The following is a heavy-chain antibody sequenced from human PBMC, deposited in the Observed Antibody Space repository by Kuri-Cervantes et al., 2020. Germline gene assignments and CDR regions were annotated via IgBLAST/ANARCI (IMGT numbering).Heavy chain of an antibody. CDR1: GFTFDDYA. D-gene: IGHD3-16*01. J-gene: IGHJ4*02. CDR2: ISGSGGST. Sequence: GGSLRLSCAASGFTFDDYAMHWVRQAPGKGLEWVSAISGSGGSTYYADSVKGRFTISRDNSKNTLYLQMNSLRDEDTAVYYCAKDFDRGICGSWGQGTLVTVSS. CDR3: AKDFDRGICGS. V-gene: IGHV3-23*01.